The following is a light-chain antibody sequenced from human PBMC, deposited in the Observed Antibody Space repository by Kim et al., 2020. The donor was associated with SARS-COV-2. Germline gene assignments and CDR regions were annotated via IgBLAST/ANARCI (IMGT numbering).Light chain of an antibody. CDR3: QKNSSSPTTT. CDR1: QSVSSSY. J-gene: IGKJ5*01. V-gene: IGKV3-20*01. Sequence: EIVLTQSPGTLSLSPGERATLSCRASQSVSSSYLACYQQKPGQAPRLLIYGASISATGIPDRFSGSGSGTDFTLTISRLETEDFAVYYCQKNSSSPTTTFGEGTRLGIK. CDR2: GAS.